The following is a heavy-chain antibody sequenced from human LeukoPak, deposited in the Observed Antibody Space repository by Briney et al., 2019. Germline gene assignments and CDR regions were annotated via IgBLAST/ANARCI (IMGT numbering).Heavy chain of an antibody. D-gene: IGHD2-2*01. CDR2: ISAYNGNT. CDR1: GYTFTSYG. CDR3: ARKLIVVVPAAFGSYYYYGMDV. V-gene: IGHV1-18*01. J-gene: IGHJ6*02. Sequence: GASVTVSYKASGYTFTSYGISWVRQAPGQGLEWMGWISAYNGNTNYAQKLQGRVTMTTDTSTSTAYMELRSLRSDDTAVYYCARKLIVVVPAAFGSYYYYGMDVWGQGTTVTVSS.